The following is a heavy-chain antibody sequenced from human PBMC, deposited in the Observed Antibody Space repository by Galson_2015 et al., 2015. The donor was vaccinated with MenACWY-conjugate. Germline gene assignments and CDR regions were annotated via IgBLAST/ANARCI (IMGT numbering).Heavy chain of an antibody. CDR1: GGTFSSYA. D-gene: IGHD3-22*01. CDR3: ARDNRRGGYYDSSGYPDAFDI. V-gene: IGHV1-69*13. J-gene: IGHJ3*02. Sequence: SVKVSCKASGGTFSSYAISWVRQAPGQGLEWMGGIIPIFGTANYAQKFQGRVTITADESTSTAYMELSSLRSEDTAVYYCARDNRRGGYYDSSGYPDAFDIWGQGTMVTVSS. CDR2: IIPIFGTA.